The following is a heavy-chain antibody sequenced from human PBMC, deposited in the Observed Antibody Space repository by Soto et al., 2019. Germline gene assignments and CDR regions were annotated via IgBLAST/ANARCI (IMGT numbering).Heavy chain of an antibody. Sequence: GESLKISCKGSGYSFTSYWIGWVRQMPGKGLEWMGIIYPGDSDTRYSPSFQGQVTISADKSISTAYLQWSSLKASDTAMYYCARDLWSSDYYYYGMDVWGQGTTVTVSS. CDR1: GYSFTSYW. CDR3: ARDLWSSDYYYYGMDV. D-gene: IGHD2-21*01. CDR2: IYPGDSDT. V-gene: IGHV5-51*01. J-gene: IGHJ6*02.